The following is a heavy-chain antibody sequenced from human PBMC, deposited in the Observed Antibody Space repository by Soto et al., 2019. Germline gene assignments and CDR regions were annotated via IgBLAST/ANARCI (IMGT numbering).Heavy chain of an antibody. CDR2: IYWDDDK. CDR1: GFSLSTSGVG. V-gene: IGHV2-5*02. CDR3: AHTDCSGGSFFAERYYYGMDV. J-gene: IGHJ6*02. Sequence: QITLKESGPTLVKPTQTLTLTCTFSGFSLSTSGVGVSWIRQPPGKALEWLALIYWDDDKRYSPSLKSRLTITKDTSKNQVVLTMTHMDPEDTAKYFCAHTDCSGGSFFAERYYYGMDVWGQGTMVTVSS. D-gene: IGHD2-15*01.